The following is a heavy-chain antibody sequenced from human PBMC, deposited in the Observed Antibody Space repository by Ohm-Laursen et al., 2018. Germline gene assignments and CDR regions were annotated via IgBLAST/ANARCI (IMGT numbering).Heavy chain of an antibody. CDR1: GGSFSGYY. V-gene: IGHV4-34*01. Sequence: SETLSLTCVVYGGSFSGYYWTWIRQPPGKGLEWIGEINHSGSTNYNPSLKSRVTISVDTSKNQFSLKLSSVTAADTAVYYCARGPTLDYDILTGYYNFDSWGQGTQVTVSS. CDR2: INHSGST. J-gene: IGHJ4*02. D-gene: IGHD3-9*01. CDR3: ARGPTLDYDILTGYYNFDS.